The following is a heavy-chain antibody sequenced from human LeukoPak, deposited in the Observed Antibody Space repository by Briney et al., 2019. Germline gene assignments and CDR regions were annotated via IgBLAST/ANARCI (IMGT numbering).Heavy chain of an antibody. CDR3: ARVGPGEWELAWFDA. D-gene: IGHD1-26*01. Sequence: GGSLRLSCAAAGFTFSDYYMTWIRQAPGKGLEWVSYISNSGRTIIYADSVKGRFTVSRDNGENSLYLQMNSLRAEDTAVYYCARVGPGEWELAWFDAWGQGTLVTVSS. V-gene: IGHV3-11*01. CDR1: GFTFSDYY. CDR2: ISNSGRTI. J-gene: IGHJ5*02.